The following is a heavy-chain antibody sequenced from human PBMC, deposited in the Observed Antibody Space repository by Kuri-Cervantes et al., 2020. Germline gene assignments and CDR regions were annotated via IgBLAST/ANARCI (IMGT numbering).Heavy chain of an antibody. J-gene: IGHJ4*02. CDR1: GGSFSGYY. CDR2: INHSGST. D-gene: IGHD6-13*01. Sequence: GSLRLSCAVYGGSFSGYYWSWIRQPPGKGLEWIGEINHSGSTNYNPSLKSRVTISVDTSKNQFSLKLSSVTAADTAVYYCARARSWGSSWWEVDYWGQGTLVTVSS. V-gene: IGHV4-34*01. CDR3: ARARSWGSSWWEVDY.